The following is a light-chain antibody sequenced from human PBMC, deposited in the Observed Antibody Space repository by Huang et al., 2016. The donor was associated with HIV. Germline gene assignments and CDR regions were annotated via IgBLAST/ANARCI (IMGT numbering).Light chain of an antibody. CDR1: QSVSSN. Sequence: EIVMTQSPATLSVSPGERATLSCRASQSVSSNLAWYQQKPGQAPRLLIYGASTRATGIEARCSGSGSGTEFTLTISSLQSEDFAVYYCQQYNNWPPLTFGGGTKVEIK. CDR2: GAS. V-gene: IGKV3-15*01. CDR3: QQYNNWPPLT. J-gene: IGKJ4*01.